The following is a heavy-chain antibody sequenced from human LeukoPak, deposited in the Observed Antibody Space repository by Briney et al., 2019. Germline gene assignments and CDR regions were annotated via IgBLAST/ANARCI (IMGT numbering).Heavy chain of an antibody. CDR1: GFSFTSYW. D-gene: IGHD3-16*01. V-gene: IGHV5-51*01. J-gene: IGHJ4*02. CDR3: ARPGQLGEYTPYYFDF. Sequence: GASLKTSCTGSGFSFTSYWIGWLRPMRGKRLEYMVIIYPADSDTSSSPSFQGQVTISADKSISTAYLQWSSLKASDTAMYYCARPGQLGEYTPYYFDFWGQGTLVTVSS. CDR2: IYPADSDT.